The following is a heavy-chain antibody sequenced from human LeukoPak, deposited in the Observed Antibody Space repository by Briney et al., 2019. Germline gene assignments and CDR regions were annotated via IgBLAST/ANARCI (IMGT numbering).Heavy chain of an antibody. CDR2: FDPEDGET. CDR3: ATGGKAHSIHTYYFDY. D-gene: IGHD3-3*02. Sequence: ASVKVSCKVSGYTLTELSMHWVRQAPGKGLEWMGGFDPEDGETIYAQKFQGRVTMTEDTSTATAYMELSSLRSGDTAVYYCATGGKAHSIHTYYFDYWGQGTLVTVSS. J-gene: IGHJ4*02. CDR1: GYTLTELS. V-gene: IGHV1-24*01.